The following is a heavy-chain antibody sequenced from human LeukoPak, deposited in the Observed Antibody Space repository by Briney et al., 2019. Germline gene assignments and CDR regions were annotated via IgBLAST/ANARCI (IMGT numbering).Heavy chain of an antibody. V-gene: IGHV4-34*01. J-gene: IGHJ6*03. CDR2: INHSGST. Sequence: PSETLSLTCAVYGGSFSGYYWSWIRQPPGKGLEWIGEINHSGSTNYNPSLKSRVTISVDTSKNQFSLKLSSVTAADTAVYYCARATLRYCSGGSCYGLHYYYYYYMDVWGKGTTVTVSS. CDR1: GGSFSGYY. D-gene: IGHD2-15*01. CDR3: ARATLRYCSGGSCYGLHYYYYYYMDV.